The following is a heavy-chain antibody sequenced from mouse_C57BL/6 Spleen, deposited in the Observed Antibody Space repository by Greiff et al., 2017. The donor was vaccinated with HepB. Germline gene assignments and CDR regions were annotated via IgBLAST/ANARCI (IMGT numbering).Heavy chain of an antibody. V-gene: IGHV1-69*01. D-gene: IGHD2-3*01. Sequence: QVHVKQPGAELVMPGASVKLSCKASGYTFTSYWMHWVKQRPGQGLEWIGEIDPSDSYTNYNQKFKGKSTLTVDKSSSTAYMQLSSLTSEDSAVYYCAKGGDGAFAYWGQGTLVTVSA. CDR2: IDPSDSYT. CDR3: AKGGDGAFAY. CDR1: GYTFTSYW. J-gene: IGHJ3*01.